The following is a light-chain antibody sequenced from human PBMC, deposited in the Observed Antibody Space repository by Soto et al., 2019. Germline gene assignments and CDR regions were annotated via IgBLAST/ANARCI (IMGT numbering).Light chain of an antibody. CDR2: STN. CDR3: LLYYGGTQGV. V-gene: IGLV7-43*01. J-gene: IGLJ2*01. CDR1: TGAVTASHY. Sequence: QAVVTQEPSVTVSPGGTVTLTCASSTGAVTASHYPNWFQQKPGQPPRTLFFSTNNRFSLTPARFSGSLLGGKAALTLSDVQPEDEAEYYCLLYYGGTQGVFGGGTKLTVL.